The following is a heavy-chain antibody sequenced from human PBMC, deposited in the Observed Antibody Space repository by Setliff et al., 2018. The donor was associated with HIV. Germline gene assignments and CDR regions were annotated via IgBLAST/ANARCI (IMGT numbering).Heavy chain of an antibody. CDR3: ARVGYYDSSFDY. CDR2: INHSGST. Sequence: SETLSLTCDVYGGSFSGHYWSWIRQPPGKGLEWIGKINHSGSTNYNPSLKSRVTISVDTSRNQFSLKLNSVTAADTAVYYCARVGYYDSSFDYWGQGTLVTVSS. J-gene: IGHJ4*02. CDR1: GGSFSGHY. D-gene: IGHD3-22*01. V-gene: IGHV4-34*01.